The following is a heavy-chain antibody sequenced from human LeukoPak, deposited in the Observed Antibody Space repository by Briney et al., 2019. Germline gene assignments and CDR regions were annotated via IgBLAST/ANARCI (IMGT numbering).Heavy chain of an antibody. CDR1: GGSVRGFY. CDR3: ARPIYDSSGYYSRRRAYMDV. J-gene: IGHJ6*03. V-gene: IGHV4-34*01. Sequence: SNPMFLTWAVDGGSVRGFYCGGRRKPPRKGLEWIGEINHSASTNYNPSLKSRVTISVDTSKNQFSLKLSSVTAADTAVYYCARPIYDSSGYYSRRRAYMDVWGKGTTVTVSS. D-gene: IGHD3-22*01. CDR2: INHSAST.